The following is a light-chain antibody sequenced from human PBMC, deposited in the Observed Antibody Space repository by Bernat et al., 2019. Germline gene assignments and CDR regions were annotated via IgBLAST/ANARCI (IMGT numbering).Light chain of an antibody. J-gene: IGLJ3*02. V-gene: IGLV1-40*01. CDR1: SSNTGAGYD. CDR2: ANS. Sequence: QSVLTQPPSVSGAPGQRVTISCTGSSSNTGAGYDVHWYQHIPGIAPKLLIYANSNRPSGVPDRFSGSKSDTSASLAITGLQAEDEADYYCQSYDRSLSAWVFGGGTKLTVL. CDR3: QSYDRSLSAWV.